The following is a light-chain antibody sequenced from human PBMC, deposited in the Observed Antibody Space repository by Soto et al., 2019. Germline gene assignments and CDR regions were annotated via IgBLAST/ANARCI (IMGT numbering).Light chain of an antibody. CDR1: QSVSSY. Sequence: EIVLTQSPATLSLSPGERATLSCRASQSVSSYFAWYQQKPGQAPRLLIYDASNRATGITARFSGSGSGTDVTITTSSREPEEFAVYYFQQCGNCRLTFGQGTKVEIK. CDR3: QQCGNCRLT. CDR2: DAS. J-gene: IGKJ1*01. V-gene: IGKV3-11*01.